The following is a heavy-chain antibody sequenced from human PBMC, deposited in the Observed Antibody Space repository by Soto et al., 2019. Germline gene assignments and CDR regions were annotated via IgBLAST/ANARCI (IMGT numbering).Heavy chain of an antibody. CDR2: ISASGSNG. Sequence: EVKLLDSGGGLVQPGGSLRLSCSASGFTFSTYVMAWVRQAPGRGLEWVSGISASGSNGFYTDSVKGRFIISRDNSKNTLYLQMNSLRVDDTALYFCAKGDSDYYFDSLGQGTLVTVSS. D-gene: IGHD4-4*01. CDR3: AKGDSDYYFDS. V-gene: IGHV3-23*01. CDR1: GFTFSTYV. J-gene: IGHJ4*02.